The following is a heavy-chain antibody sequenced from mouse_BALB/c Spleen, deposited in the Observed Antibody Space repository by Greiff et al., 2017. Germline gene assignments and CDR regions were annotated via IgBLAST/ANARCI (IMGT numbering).Heavy chain of an antibody. D-gene: IGHD2-1*01. Sequence: VQLQQSGAELVRPGSSVKISCTASGYAFSSYWMNWVKQRPGQGLEWIGQIYPGDGDTNYNGKFKGKATLTADKSSSTAYMQLSSLTSEDSAVYCCARSGRGNPFAYWGQGTLVTVSA. CDR2: IYPGDGDT. CDR3: ARSGRGNPFAY. J-gene: IGHJ3*01. CDR1: GYAFSSYW. V-gene: IGHV1-80*01.